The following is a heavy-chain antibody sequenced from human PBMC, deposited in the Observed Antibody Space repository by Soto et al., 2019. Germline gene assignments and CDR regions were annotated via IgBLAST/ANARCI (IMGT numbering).Heavy chain of an antibody. Sequence: PSETLSLTCTVSGASISSYDWSWIRQPPGKGLEWIGYTYYSGSTNYNPSLKSRVTISVDTSKNQFSLKLSSVTAAETAVYYCARDESIAVAGTFYGMDVWGQGTTVTVSS. CDR2: TYYSGST. J-gene: IGHJ6*02. CDR1: GASISSYD. D-gene: IGHD6-19*01. CDR3: ARDESIAVAGTFYGMDV. V-gene: IGHV4-59*01.